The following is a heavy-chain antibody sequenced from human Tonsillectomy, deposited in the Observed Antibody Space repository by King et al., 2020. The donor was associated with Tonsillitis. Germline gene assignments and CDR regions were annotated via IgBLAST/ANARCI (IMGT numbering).Heavy chain of an antibody. V-gene: IGHV3-7*03. J-gene: IGHJ4*02. CDR3: ARDHPWVDY. CDR1: GFTFSSYG. CDR2: IKQDGSEK. Sequence: DVQLVESGGGLVQPGGSLRLSCEASGFTFSSYGMSWVRQAPGKGLEWVANIKQDGSEKYYVDSVTGRFTIARDNAKNSLYLQMNSLRAEDTAVYYCARDHPWVDYWGQGTLVTVSS. D-gene: IGHD7-27*01.